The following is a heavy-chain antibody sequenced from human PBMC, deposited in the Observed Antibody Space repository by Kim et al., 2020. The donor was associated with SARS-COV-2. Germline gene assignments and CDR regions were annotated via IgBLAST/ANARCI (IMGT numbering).Heavy chain of an antibody. CDR3: AKDYVSSGWQSDDFDI. V-gene: IGHV3-9*01. D-gene: IGHD6-19*01. Sequence: GGSLRLSCAASGFTFDDYAMHWVRQAPGKGLEWVSGISWNSGSIGYADSVKGRFTISRDNAKNSLYLQMNSLRAEDTALYYCAKDYVSSGWQSDDFDIWGPGTMVTVSS. CDR2: ISWNSGSI. J-gene: IGHJ3*02. CDR1: GFTFDDYA.